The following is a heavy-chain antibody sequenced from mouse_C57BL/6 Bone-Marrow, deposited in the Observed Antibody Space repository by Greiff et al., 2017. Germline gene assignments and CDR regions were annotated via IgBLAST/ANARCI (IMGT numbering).Heavy chain of an antibody. D-gene: IGHD1-1*01. CDR1: GYTFTSYG. Sequence: QVQLQQSGAELARPGASVKLSCKASGYTFTSYGISWVKQRTGQGLEWIGEIYPRSGNTYYNEKFKGKATLTADKSSSTAYMQLPSLTSGDSAVYSCVKLYGNYYGSRYSLDYWGQGTTLTVSS. CDR3: VKLYGNYYGSRYSLDY. CDR2: IYPRSGNT. V-gene: IGHV1-81*01. J-gene: IGHJ2*01.